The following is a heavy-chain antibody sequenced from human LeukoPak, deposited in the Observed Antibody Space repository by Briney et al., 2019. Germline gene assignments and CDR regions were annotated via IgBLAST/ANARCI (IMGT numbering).Heavy chain of an antibody. CDR1: GFTFRSYD. Sequence: GGSLRLSCAASGFTFRSYDMSWVRQAPGKGLEWVTDITGTGGNTYYADSVKGRFTISRDNSKNTLYLQMNSLRDEDTAVYYCAKVKDTSGSRFDYWGQGTLVTVSS. D-gene: IGHD3-22*01. CDR3: AKVKDTSGSRFDY. CDR2: ITGTGGNT. V-gene: IGHV3-23*01. J-gene: IGHJ4*02.